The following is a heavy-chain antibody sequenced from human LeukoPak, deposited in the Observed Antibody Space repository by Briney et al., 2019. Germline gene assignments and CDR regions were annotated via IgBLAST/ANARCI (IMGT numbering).Heavy chain of an antibody. V-gene: IGHV3-11*05. CDR2: ISSSSSYT. CDR3: ARVVAAAGTLYWFDP. D-gene: IGHD6-13*01. CDR1: GFTFSDYY. J-gene: IGHJ5*02. Sequence: PGGSLRLSCAASGFTFSDYYMSWIRQAPGKGLEWVSYISSSSSYTNYAGSVKGRFTISRDNAKNSLYLQMNSLRAEDTAVYYCARVVAAAGTLYWFDPWGQGTLVTVSS.